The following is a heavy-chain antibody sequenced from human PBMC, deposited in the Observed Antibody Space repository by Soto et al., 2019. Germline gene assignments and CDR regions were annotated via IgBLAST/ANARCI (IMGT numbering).Heavy chain of an antibody. J-gene: IGHJ2*01. D-gene: IGHD5-12*01. CDR3: ARGNHRWLQLWYFDL. V-gene: IGHV1-69*12. CDR2: IIPIFGTA. CDR1: GGTFSSYT. Sequence: QVQLVQSGAEVKKPGSSVTVSCKASGGTFSSYTISWVRQAPGQGLEWMGGIIPIFGTANYAQKFQGRVTITADDSTSTVYMELSRLRSEDTAVYYCARGNHRWLQLWYFDLWGRGTLVTVSS.